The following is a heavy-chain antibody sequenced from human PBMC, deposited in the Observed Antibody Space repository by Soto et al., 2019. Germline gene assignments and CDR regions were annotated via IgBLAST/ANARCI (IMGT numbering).Heavy chain of an antibody. D-gene: IGHD3-10*01. CDR3: ARGSTLERITMVF. J-gene: IGHJ4*02. V-gene: IGHV1-24*01. Sequence: ASVKVSCKVSGYTLTELSMHWVRQAPGKGLEWMGGFDPEDGETIYAQKFQGRVTMNEDTSTDTAYMELSSLRSEDTAVYYCARGSTLERITMVFWGQGTLVTVSS. CDR1: GYTLTELS. CDR2: FDPEDGET.